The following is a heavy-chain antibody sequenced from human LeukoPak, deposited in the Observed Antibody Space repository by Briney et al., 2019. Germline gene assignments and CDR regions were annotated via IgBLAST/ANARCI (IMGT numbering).Heavy chain of an antibody. CDR3: AKKAYYYDSSGLLWYFDY. V-gene: IGHV3-53*01. J-gene: IGHJ4*02. Sequence: GRSLRLSCVASGFTVGSNYMSWVRQAPGKGLEWVSVIYSDGTTYYADSVKGRFTISRDNSKNTLYLQMNSLRAEDTAVYYCAKKAYYYDSSGLLWYFDYWGQGTLVTVSS. CDR2: IYSDGTT. CDR1: GFTVGSNY. D-gene: IGHD3-22*01.